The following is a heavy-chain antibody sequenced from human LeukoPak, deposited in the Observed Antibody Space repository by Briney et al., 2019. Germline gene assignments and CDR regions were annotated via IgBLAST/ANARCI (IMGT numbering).Heavy chain of an antibody. V-gene: IGHV4-61*02. J-gene: IGHJ5*02. Sequence: ASQTLSLTCTVSGGSISSGSYYWSWIRQPAGKGLEWIGRIYTSGSTNYNPSLKSRVTISVDTSKNQFSLKLSSVTAADTAVYYCAKGDSSGYYYRNKYRRFDPWGQGTLVTVSS. CDR1: GGSISSGSYY. CDR3: AKGDSSGYYYRNKYRRFDP. D-gene: IGHD3-22*01. CDR2: IYTSGST.